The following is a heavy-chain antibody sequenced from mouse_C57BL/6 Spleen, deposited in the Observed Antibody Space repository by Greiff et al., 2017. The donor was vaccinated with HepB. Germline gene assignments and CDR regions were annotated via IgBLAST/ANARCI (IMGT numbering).Heavy chain of an antibody. J-gene: IGHJ3*01. D-gene: IGHD2-4*01. CDR2: IYPGSGST. Sequence: QVQLQQPGAELVKPGASVKMSCKASGYTFTSYWITWVKQRPGQGLAWIGDIYPGSGSTNYNEKFMSKATLTVDTSSSTAYMQLSSLTSEDSAVYYCARSSTMITEGFAYWGQGTLVTVSA. V-gene: IGHV1-55*01. CDR3: ARSSTMITEGFAY. CDR1: GYTFTSYW.